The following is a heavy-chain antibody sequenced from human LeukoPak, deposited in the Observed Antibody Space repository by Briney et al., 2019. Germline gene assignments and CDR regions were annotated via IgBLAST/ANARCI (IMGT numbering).Heavy chain of an antibody. D-gene: IGHD3-3*01. CDR1: GGSISSSSYY. CDR3: ARQTQNYDFWSGYFV. Sequence: PSETLSLTCTVSGGSISSSSYYWGWIRQPPGKGLEWIGSIYYSGSTYYNPSLKSRVTISVDTSKNRFSLKLSSVTAADTAVYYCARQTQNYDFWSGYFVGGQGTLVTVSS. CDR2: IYYSGST. J-gene: IGHJ4*02. V-gene: IGHV4-39*01.